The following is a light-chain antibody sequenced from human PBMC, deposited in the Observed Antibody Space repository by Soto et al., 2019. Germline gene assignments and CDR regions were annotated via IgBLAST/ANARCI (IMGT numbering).Light chain of an antibody. CDR1: ETVSSD. J-gene: IGKJ1*01. V-gene: IGKV3-15*01. CDR3: QQYNNWPRRT. CDR2: GAS. Sequence: EIVLTQSSATLSLSPGERAALSCRASETVSSDFLAWYQQKPGQAPRLLIYGASTRATGIPARFSGSGSGTEFTLTISSLQSEDFAVYYCQQYNNWPRRTFGQGTKVDIK.